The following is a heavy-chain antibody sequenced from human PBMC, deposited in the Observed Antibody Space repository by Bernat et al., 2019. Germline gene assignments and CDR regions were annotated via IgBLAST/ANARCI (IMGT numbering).Heavy chain of an antibody. CDR2: ISYDGSNK. Sequence: VQLVESGGGLVQPGGSLRLSCVASGFTFSSYGMHWVRQAPGKGLEWVAVISYDGSNKYYADSVKGRFTISRDNSKNTLYLQMNSLRAEDTAVYYCAKAIGGYNVYWGQGTLVTVSS. CDR3: AKAIGGYNVY. V-gene: IGHV3-30*18. CDR1: GFTFSSYG. D-gene: IGHD1-14*01. J-gene: IGHJ4*02.